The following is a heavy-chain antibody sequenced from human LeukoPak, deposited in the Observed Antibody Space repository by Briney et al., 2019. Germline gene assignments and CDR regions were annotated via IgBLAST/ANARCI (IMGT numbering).Heavy chain of an antibody. D-gene: IGHD2-2*01. CDR1: VGTFSSYA. CDR2: IIPIFCTA. Sequence: ASVNVSRKASVGTFSSYAISCVRQPPGQALEWMGGIIPIFCTANYPQKFQGRVTITPDNSTSTPHMAPSSLRPDYPPVHYSSRVKYRYCRSTSCPSGAFDIWGQGTMVTASS. J-gene: IGHJ3*02. CDR3: SRVKYRYCRSTSCPSGAFDI. V-gene: IGHV1-69*06.